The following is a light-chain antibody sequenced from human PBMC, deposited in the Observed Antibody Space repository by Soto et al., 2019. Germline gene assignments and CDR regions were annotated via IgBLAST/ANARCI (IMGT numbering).Light chain of an antibody. J-gene: IGLJ2*01. CDR3: SAWDDNIYGPV. V-gene: IGLV1-44*01. CDR1: RSDIGSNP. Sequence: QSVLTQPPSASGTPGQRVAISCSGGRSDIGSNPVNWYLHLPGAAPKLLIYRDNQRPSGVPDRFSGSKSGTSASLTISGLQSADEADYFCSAWDDNIYGPVFGGGTKLTVL. CDR2: RDN.